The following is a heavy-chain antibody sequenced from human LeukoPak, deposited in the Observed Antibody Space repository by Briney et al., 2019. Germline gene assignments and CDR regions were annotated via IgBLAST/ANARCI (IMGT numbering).Heavy chain of an antibody. CDR2: IFYSGNT. J-gene: IGHJ4*02. D-gene: IGHD6-19*01. V-gene: IGHV4-38-2*02. CDR3: ARGSWYSSGVWPVFDH. CDR1: GYSISSGYY. Sequence: PSETLSLTCTVSGYSISSGYYWGWIRQPPGKGLEWIGSIFYSGNTYYNPSLKSRVTISVDTSKNQFSLKVTSATAADTAVYYCARGSWYSSGVWPVFDHWGQGTLIAVSS.